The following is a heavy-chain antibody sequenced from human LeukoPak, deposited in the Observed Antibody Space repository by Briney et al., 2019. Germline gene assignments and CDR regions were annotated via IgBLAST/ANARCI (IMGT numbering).Heavy chain of an antibody. D-gene: IGHD2-21*02. CDR1: GGSISGYY. V-gene: IGHV4-59*01. J-gene: IGHJ4*02. CDR2: MFYRRST. Sequence: PSETLSLTCSVSGGSISGYYWSWIRQPPGRGLEWIGSMFYRRSTSFNPSLKSRVSFSLDTSKNQFSLKLSSVTAADTAVYHCARYHCTSGDCNHLDKWGRGTLVTVSS. CDR3: ARYHCTSGDCNHLDK.